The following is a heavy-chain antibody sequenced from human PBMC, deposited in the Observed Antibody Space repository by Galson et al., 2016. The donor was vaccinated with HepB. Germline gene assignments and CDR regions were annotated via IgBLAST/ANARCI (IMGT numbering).Heavy chain of an antibody. CDR3: AKAATPVFYYHGMDV. CDR2: ISSDGSNK. V-gene: IGHV3-30*04. CDR1: GFTLSAYA. Sequence: SLRLSCAASGFTLSAYAMHWVRQAPGKGLEWVAVISSDGSNKYYTDSVTGRFTISRDNSKNTLYLQMNSLRYEDTAVYYCAKAATPVFYYHGMDVWGQGTTVTVSS. J-gene: IGHJ6*02.